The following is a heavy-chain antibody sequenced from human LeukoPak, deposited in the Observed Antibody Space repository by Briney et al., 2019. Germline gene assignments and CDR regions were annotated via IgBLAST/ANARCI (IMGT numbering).Heavy chain of an antibody. CDR1: GGTFTSYA. Sequence: SVKVSCKASGGTFTSYAISRVRQAPGQGLEWMGRIIPILGIANYAQKFQARFTITADKSTSTAYMELSSLRSEDTAVYYCASSSSSVADYYYYMDVWGKGTTVTVSS. J-gene: IGHJ6*03. V-gene: IGHV1-69*04. CDR2: IIPILGIA. CDR3: ASSSSSVADYYYYMDV. D-gene: IGHD6-6*01.